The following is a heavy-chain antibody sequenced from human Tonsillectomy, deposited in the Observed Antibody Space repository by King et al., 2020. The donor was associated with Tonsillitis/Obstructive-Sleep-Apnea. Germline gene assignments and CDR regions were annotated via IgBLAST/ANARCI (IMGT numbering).Heavy chain of an antibody. CDR1: GYSFTNYW. V-gene: IGHV5-10-1*03. D-gene: IGHD2-2*01. J-gene: IGHJ6*02. CDR2: IDPIDSYT. Sequence: VQLVESGAEVKKPGESLRISCKGSGYSFTNYWISWVRQMPGKGLEWMGRIDPIDSYTNYSPSFQGRVTISADKSIGTAYLQWGSLKASDTAMYYCARLSCSSANCYYYYGMDVWGQGTTVTVSS. CDR3: ARLSCSSANCYYYYGMDV.